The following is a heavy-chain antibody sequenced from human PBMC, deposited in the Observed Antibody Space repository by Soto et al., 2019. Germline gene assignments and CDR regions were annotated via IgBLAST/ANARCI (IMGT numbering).Heavy chain of an antibody. V-gene: IGHV4-39*01. J-gene: IGHJ4*02. CDR2: IYFTGSP. CDR3: TRHSYTHPGIVDY. D-gene: IGHD1-26*01. Sequence: SDTLSLTCTVSGGSISSSSYYWGWIRQSPGTGLEWIASIYFTGSPQSNPSLRSRITISVDTSENHFSLELRSVTATDTAIYYCTRHSYTHPGIVDYWGQGTRVTVSS. CDR1: GGSISSSSYY.